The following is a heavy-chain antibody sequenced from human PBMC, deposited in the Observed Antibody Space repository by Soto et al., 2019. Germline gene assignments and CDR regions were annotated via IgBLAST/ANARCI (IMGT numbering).Heavy chain of an antibody. CDR1: GLTFSISW. V-gene: IGHV3-7*01. CDR3: ATANTPYAFDM. Sequence: VQLVESGGGLVQPGESLRLSCTASGLTFSISWMTWVRQAPGEGLEWVSNINPAGNVQHYADSVKERFTISRDNAKNSLFLQMSGLRVEDTAVYYCATANTPYAFDMGGQGTMVTVSS. J-gene: IGHJ3*02. CDR2: INPAGNVQ.